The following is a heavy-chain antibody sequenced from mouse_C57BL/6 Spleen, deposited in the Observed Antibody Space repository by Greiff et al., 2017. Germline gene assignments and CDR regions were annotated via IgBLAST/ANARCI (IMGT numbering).Heavy chain of an antibody. CDR2: IYPGDGDT. D-gene: IGHD4-1*01. J-gene: IGHJ1*03. Sequence: QVQLKQSGAELVKPGASVKISCKASGYAFSSYWMNWVKQRPGKGLEWIGQIYPGDGDTNYNGKFKGKATLTADKSSRPSYMQLSSLTSEDSAVYFCARNWDPLYFDVWGTGTTVTVSS. CDR1: GYAFSSYW. CDR3: ARNWDPLYFDV. V-gene: IGHV1-80*01.